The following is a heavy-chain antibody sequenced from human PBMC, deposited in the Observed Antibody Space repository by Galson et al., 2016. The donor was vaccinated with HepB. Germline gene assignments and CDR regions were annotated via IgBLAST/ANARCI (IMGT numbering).Heavy chain of an antibody. Sequence: SLRLSCAASGFTFSSYAMHWVRQAPGKGLEWVAVISYDGSTKYYADSVKGRFTISRDNSKNTLSVQMNSLRAEDTAVYHCAVAYSNYWPRGYWGQGTLVTVSS. CDR2: ISYDGSTK. V-gene: IGHV3-30-3*01. CDR1: GFTFSSYA. D-gene: IGHD2-21*01. J-gene: IGHJ4*02. CDR3: AVAYSNYWPRGY.